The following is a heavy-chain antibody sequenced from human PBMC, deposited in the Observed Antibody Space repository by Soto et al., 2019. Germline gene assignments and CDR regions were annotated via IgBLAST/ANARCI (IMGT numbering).Heavy chain of an antibody. CDR1: GFSLSTSGMC. J-gene: IGHJ4*02. CDR2: VDWDDDK. Sequence: SGPTLVNPTQTLTLTCTFSGFSLSTSGMCVSWIRQPPGKALEWLALVDWDDDKYYSTSLKTRLTISKDTSKNQVVLTMTNMDPVDTATYYCARGPGGGRVRGYFDYWGQGTLVTVSS. V-gene: IGHV2-70*01. D-gene: IGHD3-10*01. CDR3: ARGPGGGRVRGYFDY.